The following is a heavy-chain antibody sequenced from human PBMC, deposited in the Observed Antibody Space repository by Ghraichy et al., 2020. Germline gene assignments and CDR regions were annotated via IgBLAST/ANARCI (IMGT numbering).Heavy chain of an antibody. J-gene: IGHJ6*02. V-gene: IGHV3-7*01. Sequence: LSLTCAASGFTFSSYWMSWVRQAPGKGLEWVANIKQDGSEKYYVDSVKGRFTISRDNAKNSLYLQMNSLRAEDTAVYYCARGGLRFLEWFYYYYGMDVWGQGTTVTVSS. CDR1: GFTFSSYW. CDR2: IKQDGSEK. D-gene: IGHD3-3*01. CDR3: ARGGLRFLEWFYYYYGMDV.